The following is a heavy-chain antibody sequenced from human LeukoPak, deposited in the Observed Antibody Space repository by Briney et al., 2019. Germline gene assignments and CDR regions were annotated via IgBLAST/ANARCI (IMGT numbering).Heavy chain of an antibody. J-gene: IGHJ6*02. CDR1: GFTFSSYS. V-gene: IGHV3-21*04. D-gene: IGHD3-10*01. CDR2: ISSSSSYI. CDR3: ARTDSSKRRYGSGRYYYYGMDV. Sequence: PGGSLRPSCAASGFTFSSYSMNWVRQAPGKGLEWVSSISSSSSYIYYADSVKGRFTISRDNAKNSLYLQMNSLRAEDTAVYYCARTDSSKRRYGSGRYYYYGMDVWGQGTTVTVSS.